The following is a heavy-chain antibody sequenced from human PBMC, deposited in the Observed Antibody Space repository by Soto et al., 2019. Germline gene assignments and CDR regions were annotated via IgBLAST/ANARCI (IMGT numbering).Heavy chain of an antibody. CDR3: ARSPLQLGYYYYYYGMDV. J-gene: IGHJ6*02. V-gene: IGHV1-18*01. D-gene: IGHD6-13*01. CDR1: GYTFTSYG. CDR2: ISAYNGNT. Sequence: ASVKVSCKASGYTFTSYGISWVRQAPGQGLEWMGWISAYNGNTNYAQKLQGRVTMTTDTSTSTAYMELRSLRSDDTAVYYCARSPLQLGYYYYYYGMDVWGQGTTVTVSS.